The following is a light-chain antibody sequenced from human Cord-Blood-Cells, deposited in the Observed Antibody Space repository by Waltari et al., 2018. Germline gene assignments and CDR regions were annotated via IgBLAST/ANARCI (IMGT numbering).Light chain of an antibody. CDR1: QDMSNY. V-gene: IGKV1-33*01. Sequence: DLQMTQSPSSLSASVGDRVTITCQASQDMSNYLNWYQQKPGKAPKLLIYDASNLETGVPSRFTGSGSETDFTFTISSLQPEDIATYYCQQYDNLPYTFGQGTKLEIK. CDR3: QQYDNLPYT. J-gene: IGKJ2*01. CDR2: DAS.